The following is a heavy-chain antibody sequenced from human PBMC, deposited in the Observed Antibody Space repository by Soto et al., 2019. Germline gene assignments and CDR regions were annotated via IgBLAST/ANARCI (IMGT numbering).Heavy chain of an antibody. CDR3: ARGFGYCSGGRCYNWFDP. J-gene: IGHJ5*02. Sequence: EVQLVESGGGLVKPGGSPRLSCAASGFTFSSYSMNWVRQAPGKGLEWVSSISSSSSYIYYADSVKGRFTISRDNAKNSLYLQMNSLRAEDTAVYYCARGFGYCSGGRCYNWFDPWGQGTLVTVSS. D-gene: IGHD2-15*01. V-gene: IGHV3-21*01. CDR2: ISSSSSYI. CDR1: GFTFSSYS.